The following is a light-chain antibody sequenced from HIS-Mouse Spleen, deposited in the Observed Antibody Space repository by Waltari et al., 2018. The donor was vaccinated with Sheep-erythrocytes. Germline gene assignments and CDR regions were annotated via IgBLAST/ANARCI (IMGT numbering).Light chain of an antibody. V-gene: IGKV1D-13*01. J-gene: IGKJ1*01. CDR1: PGISSA. CDR2: DAS. Sequence: AIQLTQSPSSLSASVGDSVTIPCRASPGISSALAWYQQKPGKAPKLLIYDASSLESGVPSRFSGSGSGTDFTLTISSLQPEDFATYYCQQFNNYPRTFGQGTKVEIK. CDR3: QQFNNYPRT.